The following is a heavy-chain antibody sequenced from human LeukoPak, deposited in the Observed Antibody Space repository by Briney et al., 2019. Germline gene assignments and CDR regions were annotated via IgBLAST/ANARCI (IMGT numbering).Heavy chain of an antibody. V-gene: IGHV5-51*01. Sequence: GESLKITCKGSGYSFTSYGIGWGRQMPGKGLECMGSIYPGYSDTRYSPSLQGQVNLSADKSISTAYLQWSSLKASDTAMYYCARGRSHTNPRIQLWARIYYFDYWGQGSLVTVSS. J-gene: IGHJ4*02. D-gene: IGHD5-18*01. CDR1: GYSFTSYG. CDR2: IYPGYSDT. CDR3: ARGRSHTNPRIQLWARIYYFDY.